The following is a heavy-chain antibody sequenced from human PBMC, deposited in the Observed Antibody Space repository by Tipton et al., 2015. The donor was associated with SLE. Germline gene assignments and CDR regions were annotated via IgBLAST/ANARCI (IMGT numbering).Heavy chain of an antibody. Sequence: SLRLSCAASAFTFSAYWMSWVRQAPGKGLEWVAVIWYDGSNKYYADSVKGRFTISRDNSKNTLYLQMNSLRTEDTAVYYCAKQISPHYGMDVWGQGTTVTVSS. J-gene: IGHJ6*02. CDR1: AFTFSAYW. CDR2: IWYDGSNK. CDR3: AKQISPHYGMDV. V-gene: IGHV3-30*18.